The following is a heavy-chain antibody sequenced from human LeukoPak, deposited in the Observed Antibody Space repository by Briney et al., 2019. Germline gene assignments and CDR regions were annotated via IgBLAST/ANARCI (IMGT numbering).Heavy chain of an antibody. D-gene: IGHD4-17*01. J-gene: IGHJ5*02. Sequence: PSETLSLTCTVSGGSISSYYWSWIRQPPGKGLEWIGYIYYSGSTNYNPSLKSRVTISVDTSKNQFSLKLSSVTAADTAVYYCARGFSNDYVSCNWFDPWGQGTLVTVSS. CDR3: ARGFSNDYVSCNWFDP. CDR1: GGSISSYY. CDR2: IYYSGST. V-gene: IGHV4-59*01.